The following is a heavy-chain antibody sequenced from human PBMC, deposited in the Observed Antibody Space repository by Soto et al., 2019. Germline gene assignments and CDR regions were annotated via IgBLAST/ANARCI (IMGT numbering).Heavy chain of an antibody. CDR3: ARRPDAFDI. J-gene: IGHJ3*02. V-gene: IGHV3-23*01. Sequence: AGSLRLSCAGSGSTFTDFTMTLVRQAPGKGLEWVSSISGDGLSTYYAGSVKGRFKISRDNSKTTLYLQMNGLRAEDTAVYYCARRPDAFDIWGRGTMVTVSS. CDR2: ISGDGLST. CDR1: GSTFTDFT.